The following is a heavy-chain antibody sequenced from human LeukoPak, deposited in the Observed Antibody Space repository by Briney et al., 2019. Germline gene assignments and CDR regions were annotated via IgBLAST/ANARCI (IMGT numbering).Heavy chain of an antibody. D-gene: IGHD4-11*01. Sequence: PGGSLRLSCAASGFSFSSYSMNWVRQAPGKGLEWVSYISSSSTTIYYADSVKGRFTISRDNAKNSVYLQMNSLRADDTAVYYCARGQYPDYYYYMDVWGKGTTVTVSS. J-gene: IGHJ6*03. CDR3: ARGQYPDYYYYMDV. V-gene: IGHV3-48*01. CDR2: ISSSSTTI. CDR1: GFSFSSYS.